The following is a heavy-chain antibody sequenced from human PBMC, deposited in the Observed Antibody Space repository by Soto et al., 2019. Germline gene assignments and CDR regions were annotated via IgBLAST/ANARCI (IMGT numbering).Heavy chain of an antibody. D-gene: IGHD2-15*01. CDR1: GYKFTTFW. V-gene: IGHV5-10-1*01. J-gene: IGHJ3*01. CDR3: ARPASGGSRDAFDV. CDR2: IDPTDSFT. Sequence: PGESLKISCKASGYKFTTFWLNWVRQTPGKGLEWLARIDPTDSFTNYSPPFEGHVTISVDRSISTAYLQWNSLQASDTAIYYCARPASGGSRDAFDVWGQGTTVTVSS.